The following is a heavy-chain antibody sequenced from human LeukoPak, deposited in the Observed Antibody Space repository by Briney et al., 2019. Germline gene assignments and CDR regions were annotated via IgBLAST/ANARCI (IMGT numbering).Heavy chain of an antibody. V-gene: IGHV3-49*04. CDR3: TRHFASGYYPEYFQH. D-gene: IGHD3-22*01. CDR1: GFTFGDYA. J-gene: IGHJ1*01. CDR2: IRSKAYGGTT. Sequence: PGGSLRLSCTASGFTFGDYAMSWVRQAPGKGLEWVGFIRSKAYGGTTEYAASVKGRFTISRDDSKSIAYLQMNSLKTEDTAVYYCTRHFASGYYPEYFQHWGQGTLVTVSS.